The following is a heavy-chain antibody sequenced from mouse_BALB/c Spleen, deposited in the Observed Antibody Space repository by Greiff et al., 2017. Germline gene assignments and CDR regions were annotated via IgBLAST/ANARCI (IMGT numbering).Heavy chain of an antibody. CDR2: IDPANGNT. J-gene: IGHJ1*01. Sequence: VQLQQSGAELVKPGASVKLSCTASGFNIKDTYMHWVKQRPEQGLEWIGRIDPANGNTKYDPKFQGKATITADTSSNTAYLQLSSLTSEDTAVYYCARCYYGNWYFDVWGAGTTVTVSS. D-gene: IGHD2-1*01. CDR3: ARCYYGNWYFDV. CDR1: GFNIKDTY. V-gene: IGHV14-3*02.